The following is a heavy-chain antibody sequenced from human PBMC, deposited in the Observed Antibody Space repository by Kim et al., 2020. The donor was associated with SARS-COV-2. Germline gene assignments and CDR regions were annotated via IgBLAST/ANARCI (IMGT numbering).Heavy chain of an antibody. CDR3: ATEGGRQQKFYYYYGMDV. D-gene: IGHD2-15*01. J-gene: IGHJ6*02. CDR1: GYTLTELS. CDR2: FDPEDGET. Sequence: ASVKVSCKVSGYTLTELSMHWVRQAPGKGLAWMGGFDPEDGETIYAQKFQGRVTMTEDTSTDTAYMELSSLRSEDTAVYYCATEGGRQQKFYYYYGMDVWGQGTTVTVSS. V-gene: IGHV1-24*01.